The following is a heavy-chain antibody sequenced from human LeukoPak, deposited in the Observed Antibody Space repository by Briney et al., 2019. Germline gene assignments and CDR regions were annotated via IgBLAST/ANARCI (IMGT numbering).Heavy chain of an antibody. CDR1: GGSFSGYY. Sequence: SETLSLTCAVYGGSFSGYYWSWIRQPPGKGLEWIGEINHSGSTNYNPSLKSRVTISVDTSKNQFSLKLSSVTAADTAVYYCARAPMLRYLDWSNYYYYGMDVWGQGTTVTVSS. J-gene: IGHJ6*02. V-gene: IGHV4-34*01. D-gene: IGHD3-9*01. CDR3: ARAPMLRYLDWSNYYYYGMDV. CDR2: INHSGST.